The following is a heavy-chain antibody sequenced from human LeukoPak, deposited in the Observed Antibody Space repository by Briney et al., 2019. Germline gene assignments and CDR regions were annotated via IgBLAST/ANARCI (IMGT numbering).Heavy chain of an antibody. Sequence: GALRLSCAASGFTFSSYSMNWVRQAPGKGLEWVSSISSSSSYIYYADSVKGRFTISRDNAKNSLYLQINSLRAEDTAVYYCARDSDTSRFDYWGQGTLVTVSS. CDR1: GFTFSSYS. J-gene: IGHJ4*02. V-gene: IGHV3-21*01. CDR3: ARDSDTSRFDY. CDR2: ISSSSSYI. D-gene: IGHD3-10*01.